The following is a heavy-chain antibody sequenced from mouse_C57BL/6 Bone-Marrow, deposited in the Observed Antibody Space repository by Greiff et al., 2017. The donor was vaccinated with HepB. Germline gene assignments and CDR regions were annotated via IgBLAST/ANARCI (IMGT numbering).Heavy chain of an antibody. CDR2: IYPRSGNT. Sequence: QVQLKESGAELARPGASVKLSCKASGYTFTSYGISWVKQRTGQGLEWIGEIYPRSGNTYYNEKFKGKATLTADKSSSTAYMELRSLTSEDSAVYFCAGSRLPYAMDYWGQGTSVTVSS. CDR1: GYTFTSYG. CDR3: AGSRLPYAMDY. D-gene: IGHD2-4*01. J-gene: IGHJ4*01. V-gene: IGHV1-81*01.